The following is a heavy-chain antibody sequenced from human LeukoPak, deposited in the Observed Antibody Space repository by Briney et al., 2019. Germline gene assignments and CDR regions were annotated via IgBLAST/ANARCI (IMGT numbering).Heavy chain of an antibody. Sequence: QTGGSLRLSCVASGFTFSCRDWMTWVRPAPGKWLEGVANIKQDGSENNYVDSVKGRFTISRDNAKNSVDLQMNSLRVEDTAVYYCARVAAAGPGIFVNFYYSMDIWGKGTTVTISS. CDR2: IKQDGSEN. V-gene: IGHV3-7*01. CDR3: ARVAAAGPGIFVNFYYSMDI. CDR1: GFTFSCRDW. J-gene: IGHJ6*03. D-gene: IGHD6-13*01.